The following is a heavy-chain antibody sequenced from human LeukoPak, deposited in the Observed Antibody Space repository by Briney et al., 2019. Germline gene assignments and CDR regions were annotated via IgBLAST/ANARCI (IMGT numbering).Heavy chain of an antibody. J-gene: IGHJ4*02. CDR1: GFTFNDYA. V-gene: IGHV3-9*01. D-gene: IGHD3-10*01. CDR2: ISWNSGSI. Sequence: PGGSLRLSCAASGFTFNDYAMHWVRQTPGNGLEWVSGISWNSGSIGYADSVKGRFTISRDNAKNSLYLQMNSLRAEDTALYYCAKADTYYYASGSSDYWGQGTPVTVSS. CDR3: AKADTYYYASGSSDY.